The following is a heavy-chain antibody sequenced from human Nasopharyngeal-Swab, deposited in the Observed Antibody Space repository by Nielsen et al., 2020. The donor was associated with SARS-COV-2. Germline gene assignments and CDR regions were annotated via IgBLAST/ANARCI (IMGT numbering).Heavy chain of an antibody. Sequence: SETLSLTCAVYGGSFSGYYWSWIRQPPGKGLEWIGEINHSGSTNYNPSLKSRVTTSVDTSKNQFSLKLSSVTAADTAVYYCASSSSWAIYYYGMDVWGQGTTVTVSS. V-gene: IGHV4-34*01. D-gene: IGHD6-13*01. CDR3: ASSSSWAIYYYGMDV. CDR1: GGSFSGYY. CDR2: INHSGST. J-gene: IGHJ6*02.